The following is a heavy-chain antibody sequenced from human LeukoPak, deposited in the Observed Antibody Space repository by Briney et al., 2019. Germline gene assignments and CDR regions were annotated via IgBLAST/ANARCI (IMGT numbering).Heavy chain of an antibody. CDR3: ARDVNWNYSRHFDY. D-gene: IGHD1-7*01. CDR2: ISAYNGNT. Sequence: ASVKVSCKASDYTFTSYGISWVRQAPGQGLEWMGWISAYNGNTNYAQKLQGRVTMTTDTSTSTAYMELRSLRSDDTAVYYCARDVNWNYSRHFDYWGQGTPVTVSS. V-gene: IGHV1-18*01. J-gene: IGHJ4*02. CDR1: DYTFTSYG.